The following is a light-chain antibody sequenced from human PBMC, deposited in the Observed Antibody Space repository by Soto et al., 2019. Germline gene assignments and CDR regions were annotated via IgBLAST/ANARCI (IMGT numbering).Light chain of an antibody. J-gene: IGKJ2*01. CDR1: QSISSY. CDR2: AAS. V-gene: IGKV1-39*01. Sequence: DIQMTQSPSSLSASVGDRVTITCRANQSISSYLNWYQQKPGKAPKLLIYAASTLQGGVSSRFSGSGSGTDFTLTIRSLQLDDFATYYCQQSYRTPYPFGQGTKVDIK. CDR3: QQSYRTPYP.